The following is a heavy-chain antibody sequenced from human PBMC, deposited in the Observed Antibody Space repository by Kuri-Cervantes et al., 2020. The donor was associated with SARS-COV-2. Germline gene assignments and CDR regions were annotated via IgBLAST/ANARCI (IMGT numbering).Heavy chain of an antibody. V-gene: IGHV4-39*01. D-gene: IGHD2-15*01. Sequence: SETLSLTCTVSGASISSRLYYWGWIRQPPGRGLEWIGSIYYSGTTYYNPSLNSRVTISVDTYKNQFSLKLNSVTSADTAVYYCVRVDCSAGTCYRRSFDYWGPGTLVTVSS. CDR2: IYYSGTT. J-gene: IGHJ4*02. CDR3: VRVDCSAGTCYRRSFDY. CDR1: GASISSRLYY.